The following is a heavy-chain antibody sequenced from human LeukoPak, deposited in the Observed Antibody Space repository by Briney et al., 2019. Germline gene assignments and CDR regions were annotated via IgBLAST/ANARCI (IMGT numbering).Heavy chain of an antibody. D-gene: IGHD3-10*01. CDR3: AKDQYSYIASYYMDV. Sequence: GGSVRLSCAASGFTFDDYAIHWVRQAPGKGLEWVSGISWNSGSIGYADSVKGRFTISRDNAKNSLYLQMNSLRAEDMALYYCAKDQYSYIASYYMDVWGKGITVTVSS. CDR2: ISWNSGSI. V-gene: IGHV3-9*03. CDR1: GFTFDDYA. J-gene: IGHJ6*03.